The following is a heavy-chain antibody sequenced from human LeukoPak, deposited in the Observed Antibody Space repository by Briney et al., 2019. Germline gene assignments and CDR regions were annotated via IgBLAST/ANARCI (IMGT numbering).Heavy chain of an antibody. CDR3: AKVTGGNSEHDY. CDR1: GFTFSSYA. D-gene: IGHD4-23*01. CDR2: ISGSGGST. J-gene: IGHJ4*02. V-gene: IGHV3-23*01. Sequence: GGSLRLSCAASGFTFSSYAMSWVRQAPGKGLEWVSAISGSGGSTYYADSVKGRFTISRGNSKNTLYLQMNSLRAEDTAVYYCAKVTGGNSEHDYWGQGTLVTVSS.